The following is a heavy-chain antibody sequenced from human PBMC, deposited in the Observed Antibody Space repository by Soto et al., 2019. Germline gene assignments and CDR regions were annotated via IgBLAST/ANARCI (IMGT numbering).Heavy chain of an antibody. CDR3: ARGRPEQWLALPIMYYYYGMDV. V-gene: IGHV4-34*01. CDR1: GGSFSGYY. D-gene: IGHD6-19*01. CDR2: INHSGST. Sequence: PSETLSLTCAVYGGSFSGYYWSWIRQPPGKGLEWIGEINHSGSTNYNPSLKSRVTISVDTSKNQFSLKLSSVTAADTAVYYCARGRPEQWLALPIMYYYYGMDVWGQGTTVTVSS. J-gene: IGHJ6*02.